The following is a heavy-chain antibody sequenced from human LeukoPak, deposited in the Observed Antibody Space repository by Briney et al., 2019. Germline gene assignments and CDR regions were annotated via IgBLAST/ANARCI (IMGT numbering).Heavy chain of an antibody. Sequence: SETLSLTCTVSGGSISSYYWSWIRQPPGKGLEWIGYIYYSGSTNYNPSLKSRVTMSVDTSKSQVSLKLSSVTAADTAVYYCARSGGSSGWYYFDSWGQGTLVTVSS. CDR3: ARSGGSSGWYYFDS. CDR2: IYYSGST. CDR1: GGSISSYY. D-gene: IGHD6-19*01. V-gene: IGHV4-59*12. J-gene: IGHJ4*02.